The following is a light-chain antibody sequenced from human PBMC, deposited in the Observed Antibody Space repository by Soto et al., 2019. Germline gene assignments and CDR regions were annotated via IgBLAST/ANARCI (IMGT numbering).Light chain of an antibody. J-gene: IGKJ2*01. CDR1: QSVSSN. CDR2: GAS. CDR3: QQYNNWPQT. V-gene: IGKV3-15*01. Sequence: EIVMTQSPATLSVSPGERATLSCRASQSVSSNLAWYQQKPGQAPRLLIYGASTRATGIPARFSGSGSGTELTLTVRSLQSEDFAVYSCQQYNNWPQTFGQGTKLEIK.